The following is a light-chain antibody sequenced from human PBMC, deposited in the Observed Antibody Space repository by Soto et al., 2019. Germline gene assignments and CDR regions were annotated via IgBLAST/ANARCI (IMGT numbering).Light chain of an antibody. J-gene: IGKJ4*01. CDR3: QQYNKWPLT. V-gene: IGKV3-15*01. CDR1: QSVSSN. CDR2: GTS. Sequence: EIVMTQSPATLSESPGERATLSCRASQSVSSNLAWYQQQRGQAPRLLIYGTSTRATGLPARFSGSGSGTEFTLTISSLQSEDFAVYYCQQYNKWPLTFGGGTKVEIK.